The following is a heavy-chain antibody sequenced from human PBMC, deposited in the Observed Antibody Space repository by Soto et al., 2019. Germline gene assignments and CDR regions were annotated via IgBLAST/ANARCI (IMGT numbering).Heavy chain of an antibody. V-gene: IGHV4-59*01. CDR3: ARARRDILTGYYTAGRYYFDY. Sequence: PSETLSLTCTVSGGSISSYYWSWIRQPPGKGLEWIGYIYYSGSTNYNPSLKSRVTISVDTSKNQFSLKLSSVTAADTAVYYCARARRDILTGYYTAGRYYFDYWGQGTLVTVS. J-gene: IGHJ4*02. CDR1: GGSISSYY. CDR2: IYYSGST. D-gene: IGHD3-9*01.